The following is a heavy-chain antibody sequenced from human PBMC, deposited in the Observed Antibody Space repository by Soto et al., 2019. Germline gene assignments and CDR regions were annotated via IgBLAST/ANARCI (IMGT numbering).Heavy chain of an antibody. J-gene: IGHJ5*02. V-gene: IGHV1-2*02. Sequence: QEKLVQSVTEVKKPGAAVTVSCKSSGYNFTDFYLHWLLQDPGQCLEWVGWINPKNGDTKSSQKFQGRVALSKDTSVSTTYIDLTRLTYDDPAMYYCSTGTNGTPGWYHPWGQGTRVPVSS. D-gene: IGHD1-1*01. CDR1: GYNFTDFY. CDR2: INPKNGDT. CDR3: STGTNGTPGWYHP.